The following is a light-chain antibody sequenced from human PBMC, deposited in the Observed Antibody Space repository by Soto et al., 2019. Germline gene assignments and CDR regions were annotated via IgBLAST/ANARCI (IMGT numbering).Light chain of an antibody. Sequence: QSALTQPASVSGSPGQSITISCTGTSNDVGGYNYVSWYQQHPGKAPKLMIYEVTDRPWGVSNRFSGSKSGNTASLTISGLQAEDEADYYCCSYAGSSTFEVFGGGTQLTVL. V-gene: IGLV2-14*01. CDR2: EVT. CDR1: SNDVGGYNY. CDR3: CSYAGSSTFEV. J-gene: IGLJ3*02.